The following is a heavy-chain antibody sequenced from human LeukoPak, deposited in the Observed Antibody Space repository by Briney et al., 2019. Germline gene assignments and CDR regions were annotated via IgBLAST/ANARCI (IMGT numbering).Heavy chain of an antibody. J-gene: IGHJ4*02. V-gene: IGHV3-48*03. Sequence: PGGSLRLSCAASGFTFSSYEMNWVRQAPGKGLEWVSYISSSGSTIYCADSVKGRFTISRDNAKNSLYLQMNSLRAEDTAVYHCARDPIYYDSSGNWGQGTLVTVSS. D-gene: IGHD3-22*01. CDR3: ARDPIYYDSSGN. CDR2: ISSSGSTI. CDR1: GFTFSSYE.